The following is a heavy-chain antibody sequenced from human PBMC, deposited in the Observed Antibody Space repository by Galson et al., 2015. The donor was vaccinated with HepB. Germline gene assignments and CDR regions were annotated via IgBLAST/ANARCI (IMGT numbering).Heavy chain of an antibody. CDR3: ARDGLRYFDWASFDY. Sequence: SLRLSCAASGFTFSSYWMRWVRQAPGKGLVWVSRINSDGSSTSYADSVKGRFTISRDNAKNTLYLQMNSLRAEDTAVYYCARDGLRYFDWASFDYWGQGTLVTVSS. D-gene: IGHD3-9*01. V-gene: IGHV3-74*01. CDR2: INSDGSST. J-gene: IGHJ4*02. CDR1: GFTFSSYW.